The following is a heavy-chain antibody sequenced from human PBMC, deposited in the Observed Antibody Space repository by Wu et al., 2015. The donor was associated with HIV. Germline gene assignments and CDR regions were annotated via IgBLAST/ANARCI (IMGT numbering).Heavy chain of an antibody. J-gene: IGHJ4*02. CDR3: ARVPRPYYDTTAPFDY. CDR1: GYTFTNYG. Sequence: QVQLVQSGAEGKKPGASVKVSCKASGYTFTNYGFIWVRQAPGQGLEWMGWISAYSGNTDYAQNLQARVTMTTDTSTSTAYMELRNLRSDDTAIYYCARVPRPYYDTTAPFDYWGQGTLVTVSS. V-gene: IGHV1-18*01. CDR2: ISAYSGNT. D-gene: IGHD3-22*01.